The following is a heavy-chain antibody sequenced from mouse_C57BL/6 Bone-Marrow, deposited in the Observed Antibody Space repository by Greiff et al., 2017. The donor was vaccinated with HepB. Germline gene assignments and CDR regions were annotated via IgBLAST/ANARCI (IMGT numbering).Heavy chain of an antibody. CDR3: ARRYGSLDY. D-gene: IGHD1-1*01. CDR2: ISDGGSYT. J-gene: IGHJ2*01. CDR1: GFTFSSYA. Sequence: EVKVVESGGGLVKPGGSLKLSCAASGFTFSSYAMSWVRQTPEKRLEWVATISDGGSYTYYPDNVKGRFTISRDNAKNNLYLQMSHLKSEDTAMYYCARRYGSLDYWGQGTTLTVSS. V-gene: IGHV5-4*03.